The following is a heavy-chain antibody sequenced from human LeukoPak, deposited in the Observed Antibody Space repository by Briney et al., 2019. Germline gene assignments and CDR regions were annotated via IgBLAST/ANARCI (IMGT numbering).Heavy chain of an antibody. CDR2: IIPILDIA. D-gene: IGHD3-10*01. J-gene: IGHJ4*02. V-gene: IGHV1-69*04. CDR3: ARDFGSGSYDF. Sequence: SVKVSCKASGSTFSSYAISWVRQAPGQGLEWMGKIIPILDIADDAQKFQGRVTITADKSTSTAYMELSSLRSEDTAVYYCARDFGSGSYDFWGQGTLVTVSS. CDR1: GSTFSSYA.